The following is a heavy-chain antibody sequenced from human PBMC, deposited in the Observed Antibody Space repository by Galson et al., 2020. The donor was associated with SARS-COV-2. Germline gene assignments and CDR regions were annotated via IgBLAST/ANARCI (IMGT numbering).Heavy chain of an antibody. D-gene: IGHD3-10*01. CDR3: ATSSTGSYYKNYFDY. CDR2: ISYDGSNK. Sequence: GGSLRLSCAASGFTFSSYAMHWVRQAPGKGLEWVAVISYDGSNKYYADSVKGRFTISRDNSKNTLYLQMNSLRAEDTAVYYCATSSTGSYYKNYFDYWGQGTLVTVSS. CDR1: GFTFSSYA. J-gene: IGHJ4*02. V-gene: IGHV3-30-3*01.